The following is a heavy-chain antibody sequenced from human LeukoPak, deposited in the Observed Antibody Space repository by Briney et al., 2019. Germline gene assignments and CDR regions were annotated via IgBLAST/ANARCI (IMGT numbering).Heavy chain of an antibody. D-gene: IGHD2-21*02. CDR2: IDAGNGKT. CDR1: GYTFNSYA. V-gene: IGHV1-3*03. Sequence: GASVKVSCKASGYTFNSYAINWVRQAPGQRLEWMGWIDAGNGKTKYSQEFQGRVAITRDTSASTAYMELSSLRPEDMAVYYCARGKWTAHTVGYYFDSWGQGTLVTVSS. J-gene: IGHJ4*02. CDR3: ARGKWTAHTVGYYFDS.